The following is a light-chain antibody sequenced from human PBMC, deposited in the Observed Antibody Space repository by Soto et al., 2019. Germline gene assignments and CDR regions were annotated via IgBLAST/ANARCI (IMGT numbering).Light chain of an antibody. J-gene: IGLJ3*02. Sequence: QLVLTQSPSAPASLGASVKLTCTLSSGHSSYAIAWHQQQPEKGPRYLMKLNSDGSHNKGDGIPDRFSGSSSGAERYLTISRLQSEDEADYYCQTWGTGVQVFGGGTKLTVL. V-gene: IGLV4-69*01. CDR2: LNSDGSH. CDR1: SGHSSYA. CDR3: QTWGTGVQV.